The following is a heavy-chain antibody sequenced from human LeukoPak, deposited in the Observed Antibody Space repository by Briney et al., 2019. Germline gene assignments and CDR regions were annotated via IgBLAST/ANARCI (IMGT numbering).Heavy chain of an antibody. J-gene: IGHJ4*02. D-gene: IGHD6-19*01. Sequence: PSQTLSLTCTVSGGSISSGSYYWSWIRQPPGKGLEWIGYIYYSGSTNYNPSLKSRVTISVDTSKNQFSLKLSSVTAADTAVYYCARGIAVAGIYDYWGQGTLVTVSS. V-gene: IGHV4-61*01. CDR2: IYYSGST. CDR1: GGSISSGSYY. CDR3: ARGIAVAGIYDY.